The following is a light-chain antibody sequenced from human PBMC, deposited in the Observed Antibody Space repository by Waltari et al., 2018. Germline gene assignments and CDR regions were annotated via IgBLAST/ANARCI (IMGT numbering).Light chain of an antibody. Sequence: QSALTQPASVSGSPGQSITISCTGTSTDIGSFGLVSWSHTHPGRAPTLFIYDVTRRPSETSDRFVGSKSGNTASLTISGLLAEDEADYYCSSYTSDTTHVVFGGGTKLTVL. CDR3: SSYTSDTTHVV. CDR2: DVT. V-gene: IGLV2-23*02. CDR1: STDIGSFGL. J-gene: IGLJ2*01.